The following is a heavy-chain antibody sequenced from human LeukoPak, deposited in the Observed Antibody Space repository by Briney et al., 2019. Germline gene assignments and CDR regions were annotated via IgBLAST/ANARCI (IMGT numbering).Heavy chain of an antibody. V-gene: IGHV4-34*01. J-gene: IGHJ5*02. Sequence: SETLSLTCAVYGGSFSGYYWSWIRQPPGKGLEWIGEINHSGSTNYNPSLKSRVTISVDTSKNQFSLKLSSVTAADTAVYYCARAGYGDFNWFGPWGQGTLVTVSS. D-gene: IGHD4-17*01. CDR1: GGSFSGYY. CDR2: INHSGST. CDR3: ARAGYGDFNWFGP.